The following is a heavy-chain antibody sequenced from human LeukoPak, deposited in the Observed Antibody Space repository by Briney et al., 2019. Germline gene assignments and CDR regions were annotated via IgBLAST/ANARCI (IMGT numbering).Heavy chain of an antibody. CDR3: ARGMAPYHQFDH. CDR1: GGTFSSYA. Sequence: ASVKVSCKASGGTFSSYAISWVRQAPGQGLEWMGWISAYNGNTNYAQKLQGRVTMTTDTSTSTAYMELRSLRSDDTAVYYCARGMAPYHQFDHWGQGTLVTVSS. J-gene: IGHJ4*02. D-gene: IGHD6-13*01. V-gene: IGHV1-18*01. CDR2: ISAYNGNT.